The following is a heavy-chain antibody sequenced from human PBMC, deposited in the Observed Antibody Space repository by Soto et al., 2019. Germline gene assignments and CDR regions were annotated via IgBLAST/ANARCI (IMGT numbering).Heavy chain of an antibody. Sequence: AQLVESGGGLVQPGGSLRLSCAASGFTFSNYEMHWVRQAPGKGLEYVSGISNNGAHTDYAKSVKGRFTISRDNSENTLYLQMGSLRVEDMALYYCARRGYGSRWPNVYMDVWGKGTTVTVSS. V-gene: IGHV3-64*01. CDR2: ISNNGAHT. D-gene: IGHD6-13*01. CDR1: GFTFSNYE. J-gene: IGHJ6*03. CDR3: ARRGYGSRWPNVYMDV.